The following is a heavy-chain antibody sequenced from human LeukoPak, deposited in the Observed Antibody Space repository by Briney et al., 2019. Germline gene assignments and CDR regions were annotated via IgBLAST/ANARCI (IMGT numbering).Heavy chain of an antibody. V-gene: IGHV3-21*01. D-gene: IGHD5-18*01. CDR3: ARDRRDTGYFDY. CDR1: GFTFSSYS. CDR2: ISSSSSYI. J-gene: IGHJ4*02. Sequence: GRSLRLSCAASGFTFSSYSMNWVRQAPGKGLEWVSSISSSSSYIYYADSVKGRFTISRDNAKNSLYLQMNSLRAEDTAVYYCARDRRDTGYFDYWGQGTLVTVSS.